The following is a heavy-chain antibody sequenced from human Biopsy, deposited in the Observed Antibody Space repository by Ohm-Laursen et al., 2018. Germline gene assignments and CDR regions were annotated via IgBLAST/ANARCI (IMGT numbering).Heavy chain of an antibody. CDR3: ARLSTLFGVADFTDD. J-gene: IGHJ4*02. CDR1: GASVRSHF. Sequence: SETLSLTCTLSGASVRSHFLTWIRQPPGKGLQWIGSISNSGTTKSSPSLKSRVNISLHTSKNQLSLKLTSVTAEDTAVYYCARLSTLFGVADFTDDWGQGTLVTVSS. D-gene: IGHD3-3*01. CDR2: ISNSGTT. V-gene: IGHV4-59*08.